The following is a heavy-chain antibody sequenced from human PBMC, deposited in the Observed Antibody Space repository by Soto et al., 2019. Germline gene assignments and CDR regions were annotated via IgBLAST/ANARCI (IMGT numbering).Heavy chain of an antibody. J-gene: IGHJ5*02. D-gene: IGHD6-13*01. CDR2: IKQDGSEK. V-gene: IGHV3-7*01. CDR1: GFTLSSYW. Sequence: GESLKISCAASGFTLSSYWMNWVRQAPGKGLEWVANIKQDGSEKYYVDSVKGRFTISRDNAKNSLYLQMNSLRVEDTAVYYCARAYSSPNWFDPWGQGTLVTVSS. CDR3: ARAYSSPNWFDP.